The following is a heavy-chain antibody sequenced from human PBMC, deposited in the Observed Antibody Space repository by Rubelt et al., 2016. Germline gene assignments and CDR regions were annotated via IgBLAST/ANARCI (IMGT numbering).Heavy chain of an antibody. Sequence: QVQLQESGPGLVKPSQTLSLTCTVSGGSISSGGYYWSWIRQHPGKGLEWIGYIYYSGSTYYNPSLKIRVTISVDTSKNQFSLKLSSVTAADTAVYYCARSDRGVYGGSWAFDIWGQGTMVTVSS. CDR1: GGSISSGGYY. D-gene: IGHD2/OR15-2a*01. CDR3: ARSDRGVYGGSWAFDI. J-gene: IGHJ3*02. CDR2: IYYSGST. V-gene: IGHV4-31*03.